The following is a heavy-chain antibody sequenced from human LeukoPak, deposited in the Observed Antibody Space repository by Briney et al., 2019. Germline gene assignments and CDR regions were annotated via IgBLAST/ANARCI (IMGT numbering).Heavy chain of an antibody. CDR1: GFTFSSYG. J-gene: IGHJ4*02. CDR2: IWYDGSNK. D-gene: IGHD1-1*01. V-gene: IGHV3-33*01. CDR3: ARGGTTGTTPTDY. Sequence: GRSLRLSCAASGFTFSSYGMHWVRQAPGKGLEWVAVIWYDGSNKYYADSVKGRFTISRDNSKNTLYLQMNSLRAEDTAVYYCARGGTTGTTPTDYWGQGTLATVSS.